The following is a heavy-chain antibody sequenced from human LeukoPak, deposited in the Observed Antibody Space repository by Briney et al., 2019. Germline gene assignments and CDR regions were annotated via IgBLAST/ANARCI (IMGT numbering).Heavy chain of an antibody. Sequence: ASVKVSCKASGYTFTSYDFNWVRQATGQRPEWMGWMSPNSGGTNYAQKFQGWVTMTRDTSISTAYMELSRLRSDDTAVYYCARGGGSSNEATDIWGQGTMVTVSS. CDR3: ARGGGSSNEATDI. J-gene: IGHJ3*02. V-gene: IGHV1-2*04. CDR1: GYTFTSYD. D-gene: IGHD1-26*01. CDR2: MSPNSGGT.